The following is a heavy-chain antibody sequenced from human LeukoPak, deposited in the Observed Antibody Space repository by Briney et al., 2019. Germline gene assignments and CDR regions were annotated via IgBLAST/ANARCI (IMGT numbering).Heavy chain of an antibody. CDR1: GYTFTSYG. CDR2: ISAYNGNT. J-gene: IGHJ3*02. V-gene: IGHV1-18*01. D-gene: IGHD4-23*01. Sequence: ASVKVSCKASGYTFTSYGISWVRQAPGQGLEWMGWISAYNGNTNYAQKLQGRVTMTTDTSTSTAYMELRSLRSDDTAVYYCARDWYGGNSGSPHDAFDIWGQGAMVTVSS. CDR3: ARDWYGGNSGSPHDAFDI.